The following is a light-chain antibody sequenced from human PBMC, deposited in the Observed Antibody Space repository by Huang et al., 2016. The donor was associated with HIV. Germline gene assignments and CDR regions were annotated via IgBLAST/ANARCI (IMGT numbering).Light chain of an antibody. CDR2: GAS. CDR3: HHYSNWPPTWT. J-gene: IGKJ1*01. V-gene: IGKV3-15*01. Sequence: EIVMTQSPATLSVSPGERATLSCRASQSVAKHFAWYQQKPGQATRLLIYGASTSATGIPARFSGSGSGTEFTLTISSLQSEDFAVYYCHHYSNWPPTWTFGQGTKVEIK. CDR1: QSVAKH.